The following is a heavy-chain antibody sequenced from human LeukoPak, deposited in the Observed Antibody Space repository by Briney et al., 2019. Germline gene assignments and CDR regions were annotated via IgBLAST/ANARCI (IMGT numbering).Heavy chain of an antibody. J-gene: IGHJ4*02. CDR2: ISYDGSKK. V-gene: IGHV3-30*18. D-gene: IGHD4-17*01. Sequence: PGGSLRLSCAASGFTFSAYGMHWVRQAPGKGLQWVAVISYDGSKKYYADSVKGRFTISRDNSKNTLYLQMNSLRAEDTAVYYCVKPGYGDYFFDYWGQGTLVTVSS. CDR3: VKPGYGDYFFDY. CDR1: GFTFSAYG.